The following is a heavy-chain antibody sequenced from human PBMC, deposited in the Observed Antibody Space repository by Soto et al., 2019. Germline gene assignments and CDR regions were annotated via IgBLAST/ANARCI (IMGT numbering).Heavy chain of an antibody. CDR3: ARSPYIVGYSSSWSYYFDY. D-gene: IGHD6-13*01. V-gene: IGHV4-31*03. CDR2: IYYSGST. CDR1: GGSISSGGYY. Sequence: QVQLQESGPGLVKPSQTLSLTCTVSGGSISSGGYYWSWIRQHPGKGLEWIGYIYYSGSTYYNPSLKRRVTISVDTSKNQFSLKLSSVTAADTAVYYCARSPYIVGYSSSWSYYFDYWGQGTLVTVSS. J-gene: IGHJ4*02.